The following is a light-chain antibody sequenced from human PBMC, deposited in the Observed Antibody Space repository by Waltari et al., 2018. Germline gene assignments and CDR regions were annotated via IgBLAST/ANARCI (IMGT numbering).Light chain of an antibody. Sequence: QSALTQPASVSGSPGQSITISCTGTNTDVGLSNYVSWYQQHPGRAPNRMIYEVNNRPSGGSSRFSGSKSGNTASLTISGLQAEDDADYYCTSYTGSTTWVFGGGTKLTVL. J-gene: IGLJ3*02. V-gene: IGLV2-14*01. CDR1: NTDVGLSNY. CDR3: TSYTGSTTWV. CDR2: EVN.